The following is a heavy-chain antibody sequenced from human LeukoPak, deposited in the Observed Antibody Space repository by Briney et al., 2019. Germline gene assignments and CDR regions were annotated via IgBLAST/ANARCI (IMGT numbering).Heavy chain of an antibody. CDR2: ISAYNGNT. V-gene: IGHV1-18*01. D-gene: IGHD6-19*01. CDR1: GHTFTSYG. Sequence: ASVKVSCKASGHTFTSYGISWVRQAPGQGLEWMGWISAYNGNTNYAQKLQGRVTMTTDTSTSTAYMELRSLRSDDTAVYYCARDRKQWLTIADAFDIWGQGTMVTVSS. CDR3: ARDRKQWLTIADAFDI. J-gene: IGHJ3*02.